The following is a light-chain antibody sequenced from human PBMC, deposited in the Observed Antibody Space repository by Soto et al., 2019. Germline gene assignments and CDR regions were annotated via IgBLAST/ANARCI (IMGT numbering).Light chain of an antibody. CDR2: GAS. J-gene: IGKJ5*01. Sequence: EIVLTQSPGTLSLSPGEIATLSCSASQSVSNNYLAWYQQKPGQAPRLLLYGASTRATGVPPRFSGGGSGTEFTLTISSLQSEDSAIYYCQQYKSWPPITFGQGTRLEIK. CDR3: QQYKSWPPIT. CDR1: QSVSNN. V-gene: IGKV3-15*01.